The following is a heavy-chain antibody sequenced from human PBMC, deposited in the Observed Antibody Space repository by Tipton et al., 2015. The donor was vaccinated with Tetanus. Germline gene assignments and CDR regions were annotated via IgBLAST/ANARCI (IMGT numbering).Heavy chain of an antibody. V-gene: IGHV3-73*01. J-gene: IGHJ4*02. D-gene: IGHD4-17*01. Sequence: SLRLSCAASGVTFSDSAVHWVRQASGKGLEWVGYIRSRAKNYATFYGASVRGRFSFSRDDSNNVAFLQMDSLQTEDTAVYYCAKLGAVTTPAYWGQGTLVTVSS. CDR1: GVTFSDSA. CDR2: IRSRAKNYAT. CDR3: AKLGAVTTPAY.